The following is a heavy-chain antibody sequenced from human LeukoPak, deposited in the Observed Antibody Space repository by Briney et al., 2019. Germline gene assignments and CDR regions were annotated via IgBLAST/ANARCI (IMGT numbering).Heavy chain of an antibody. J-gene: IGHJ4*02. Sequence: GGSLRLSCTASGFIFSTSWMTWVRQAPGKGLEWVANINLDGSEKYYVDSVKGRFTISRDNAKNSLSLQMNSLRGDETGVYYCARWSGGWSLWGQGTLVTVSS. CDR1: GFIFSTSW. D-gene: IGHD6-19*01. CDR2: INLDGSEK. CDR3: ARWSGGWSL. V-gene: IGHV3-7*01.